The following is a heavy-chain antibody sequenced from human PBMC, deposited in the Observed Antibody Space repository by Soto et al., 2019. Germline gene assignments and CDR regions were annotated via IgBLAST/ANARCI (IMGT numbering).Heavy chain of an antibody. CDR1: GFTFSNYA. CDR2: VSHEGNNQ. V-gene: IGHV3-30-3*01. CDR3: ARDGATQMWRPWYFDL. D-gene: IGHD2-21*01. J-gene: IGHJ2*01. Sequence: QVQLVESGGGVVQPGRSLRLSCAVSGFTFSNYAMHWVRQATGKGLEWVAIVSHEGNNQYYADSAKGRFTISRDNSENTLYLQMNSLRTEDTAVFYCARDGATQMWRPWYFDLWGRGTLVTVSS.